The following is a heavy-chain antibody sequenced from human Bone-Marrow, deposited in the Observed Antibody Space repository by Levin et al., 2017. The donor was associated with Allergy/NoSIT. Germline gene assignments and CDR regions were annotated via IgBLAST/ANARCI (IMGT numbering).Heavy chain of an antibody. CDR2: ISNSGSYK. CDR3: ATNKVLYPMTHYKY. V-gene: IGHV3-21*01. D-gene: IGHD4/OR15-4a*01. CDR1: GFTFSSYS. J-gene: IGHJ4*02. Sequence: SGGSLRLSCAPSGFTFSSYSMTWVRQAPGKGLEWVASISNSGSYKHYADSVKGRFTISRDNTKNSLYLQMDSLRAEDTAVYYCATNKVLYPMTHYKYWGQGTLVTVSS.